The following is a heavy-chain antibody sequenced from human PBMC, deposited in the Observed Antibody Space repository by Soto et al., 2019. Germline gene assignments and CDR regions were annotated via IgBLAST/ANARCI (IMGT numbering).Heavy chain of an antibody. CDR2: FDPEDGET. CDR3: ATSPTARHSSGWLHLTQRGMDV. J-gene: IGHJ6*02. CDR1: GYTLTELS. D-gene: IGHD6-19*01. V-gene: IGHV1-24*01. Sequence: ASVKVSCKVSGYTLTELSMHWVRQAPGKGLEWMGGFDPEDGETIYAQKFQGRVTMTEDTSTDTAYMELSSLRSEDTAVYYCATSPTARHSSGWLHLTQRGMDVWGQGTTVTVSS.